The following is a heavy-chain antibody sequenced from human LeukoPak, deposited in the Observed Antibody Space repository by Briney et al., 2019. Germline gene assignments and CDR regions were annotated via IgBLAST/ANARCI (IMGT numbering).Heavy chain of an antibody. CDR1: GGSISSYY. Sequence: PSETLSLTCTVSGGSISSYYWSWIRQPAGKGLEWIGRIYTSGSTNYNPSLKSRVTMSVDTSKNQFSLKLSSVTAADTAVYYCARRHDYYDSSGYYSNFDYWGRGTLVTVSS. D-gene: IGHD3-22*01. CDR2: IYTSGST. V-gene: IGHV4-4*07. CDR3: ARRHDYYDSSGYYSNFDY. J-gene: IGHJ4*02.